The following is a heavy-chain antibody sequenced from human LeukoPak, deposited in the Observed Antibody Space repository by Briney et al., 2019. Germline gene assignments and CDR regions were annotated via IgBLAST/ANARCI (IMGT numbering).Heavy chain of an antibody. CDR2: INPNSGGT. CDR1: GYTFTGYY. V-gene: IGHV1-2*02. CDR3: AREDCSSTSCHGGFDY. D-gene: IGHD2-2*01. Sequence: ASVKVSCKASGYTFTGYYMHWVRQAPGQGLEWMGWINPNSGGTNYAQKFQCRVTKTRDTSISTAYMELSRLRSDDTAVYYCAREDCSSTSCHGGFDYWGQGTLVTVSS. J-gene: IGHJ4*02.